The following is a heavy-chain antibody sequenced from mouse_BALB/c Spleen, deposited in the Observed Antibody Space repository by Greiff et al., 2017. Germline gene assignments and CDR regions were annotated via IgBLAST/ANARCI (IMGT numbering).Heavy chain of an antibody. J-gene: IGHJ1*01. D-gene: IGHD1-1*01. CDR1: GFSLSRYS. V-gene: IGHV2-6-4*01. Sequence: VQGVESGPGLVAPSQSLSITCTVSGFSLSRYSVHWVRQPPGKGLEWLGMIWGGGSTDYNSALKSRLSISKDNSKSQVFLKMNSLQTDDTAMYYCATTTRDYWYFDVWGAGTTVTVSS. CDR3: ATTTRDYWYFDV. CDR2: IWGGGST.